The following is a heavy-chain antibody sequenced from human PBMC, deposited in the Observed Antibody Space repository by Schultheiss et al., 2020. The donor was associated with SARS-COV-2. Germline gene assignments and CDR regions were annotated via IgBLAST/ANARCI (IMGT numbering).Heavy chain of an antibody. J-gene: IGHJ4*02. CDR2: IYYSGST. V-gene: IGHV4-59*08. D-gene: IGHD2-2*01. CDR1: GGSISSYY. CDR3: ARHGDSTSDFDY. Sequence: TLSLTCTVSGGSISSYYWSWIRQPPGKGLEWIGYIYYSGSTNYNPSLKSRVTISVDTSKNQFSLKLSSVTAADTAVYYCARHGDSTSDFDYWGQGTLVTVSS.